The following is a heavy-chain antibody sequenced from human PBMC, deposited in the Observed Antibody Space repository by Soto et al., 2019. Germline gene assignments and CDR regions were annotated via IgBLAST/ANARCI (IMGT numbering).Heavy chain of an antibody. CDR1: GDTFKNFY. Sequence: QVQLVQSGAEVKKPGASANLSCKASGDTFKNFYIHWVRQAPGQGLEWLGMISPSGHTTTYPRKCQCRVTRTRDASTSPRYMELINLTSSVTAIFYCARHFVIVKDYYFYYIFHLWSQGTTVSISS. CDR2: ISPSGHTT. J-gene: IGHJ6*02. D-gene: IGHD2-2*01. V-gene: IGHV1-46*02. CDR3: ARHFVIVKDYYFYYIFHL.